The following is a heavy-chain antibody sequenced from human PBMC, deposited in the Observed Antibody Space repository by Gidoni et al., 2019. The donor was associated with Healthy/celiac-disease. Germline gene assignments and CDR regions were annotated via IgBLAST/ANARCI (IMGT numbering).Heavy chain of an antibody. CDR3: ARGRPTWGTAQYYYYYYMDV. V-gene: IGHV4-34*01. CDR2: INHSGST. D-gene: IGHD3-16*01. Sequence: QVQLKKWGAGRLKPSETPSLTCAAYGGSFSGYYWRWIRQAPGQGREWIGEINHSGSTNYYPSLDSRVTISVDTSKNQFSLKLSSVTAADTAVYYCARGRPTWGTAQYYYYYYMDVWCKGTTVPVSS. J-gene: IGHJ6*03. CDR1: GGSFSGYY.